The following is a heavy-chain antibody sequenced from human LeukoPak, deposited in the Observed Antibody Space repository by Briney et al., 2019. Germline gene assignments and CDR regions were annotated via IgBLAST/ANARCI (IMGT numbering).Heavy chain of an antibody. V-gene: IGHV3-21*04. CDR1: GFTFSSYT. CDR2: ISTSSSYI. J-gene: IGHJ4*02. CDR3: ARAPYGDNGYTAEVADY. Sequence: GGSLRLSCAASGFTFSSYTMNWVRQAPGKGLEWVSFISTSSSYIYYADSVKGRFTISRDNAKNSLFLQMNSLRAEDTAVYYCARAPYGDNGYTAEVADYWGQGTLVTVSS. D-gene: IGHD3-16*01.